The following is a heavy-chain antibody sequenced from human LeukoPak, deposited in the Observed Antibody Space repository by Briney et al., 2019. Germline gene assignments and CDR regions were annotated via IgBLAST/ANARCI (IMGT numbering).Heavy chain of an antibody. Sequence: PGGSLRLSCVASGFSFSRYSMNRVRQAPGKGLEWISYISGSGSAMYYADSVKGRFTISRDNAKNSLYLQMNSLRAEDTAVYYCARDLLITMIVTMDVWGKGTTVTVSS. V-gene: IGHV3-48*01. J-gene: IGHJ6*04. CDR1: GFSFSRYS. CDR3: ARDLLITMIVTMDV. CDR2: ISGSGSAM. D-gene: IGHD3-22*01.